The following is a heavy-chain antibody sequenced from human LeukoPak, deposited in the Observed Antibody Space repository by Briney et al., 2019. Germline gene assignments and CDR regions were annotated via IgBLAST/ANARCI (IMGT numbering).Heavy chain of an antibody. CDR1: GFTFSSYD. V-gene: IGHV3-13*01. J-gene: IGHJ4*02. CDR3: ARGRGPYSGSYSEFEY. Sequence: GGSLRLSCAASGFTFSSYDMHWVRQATGKGLEWVSPIGTAGDTYYPGSVKGRFTISRENAKNSLYLQMNSLRAGDTAVYYCARGRGPYSGSYSEFEYWGQGTLVTVSS. D-gene: IGHD1-26*01. CDR2: IGTAGDT.